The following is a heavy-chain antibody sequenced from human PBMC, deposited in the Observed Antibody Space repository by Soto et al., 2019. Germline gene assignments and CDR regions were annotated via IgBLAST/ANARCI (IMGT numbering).Heavy chain of an antibody. CDR1: GFTFSYYW. J-gene: IGHJ3*01. CDR3: ERGDRGAFDL. V-gene: IGHV3-74*01. CDR2: IHSDGSST. Sequence: PGGSLRLSCAASGFTFSYYWMHLVRQAPGQGLVWVSRIHSDGSSTTYADSVKGRFTISRDNAKNTLYLQMNSLRAEDTAVYYCERGDRGAFDLWGQGTMVTVSS. D-gene: IGHD2-21*02.